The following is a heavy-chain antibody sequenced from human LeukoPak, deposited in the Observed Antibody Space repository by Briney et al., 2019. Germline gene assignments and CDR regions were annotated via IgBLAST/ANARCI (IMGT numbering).Heavy chain of an antibody. CDR1: GFTFDDYG. J-gene: IGHJ4*02. V-gene: IGHV3-20*01. D-gene: IGHD2-15*01. Sequence: GGSLRLSCAASGFTFDDYGMSWVRQAPGKGLEWVSGINWNGGSTGYADSVKGRFTISRDNAKNSLYLQMNSLRAEDTALYHCARAPLRGYYFDYWGQGTLVTVSS. CDR2: INWNGGST. CDR3: ARAPLRGYYFDY.